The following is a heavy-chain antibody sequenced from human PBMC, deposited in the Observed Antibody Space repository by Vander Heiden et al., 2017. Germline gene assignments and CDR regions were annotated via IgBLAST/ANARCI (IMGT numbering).Heavy chain of an antibody. V-gene: IGHV4-59*01. Sequence: QVQLQESGPGLAKPSETLSLTCTGSGGSITSYYWSWIRQTPGRGLEWIGNIHDSGSTNYNPSLKSRVTISVDTPKNQFSLKLSSVTAADTAVYYCAGYSSGWSNYFDYWGQGTLVTVSS. CDR3: AGYSSGWSNYFDY. D-gene: IGHD6-19*01. J-gene: IGHJ4*01. CDR1: GGSITSYY. CDR2: IHDSGST.